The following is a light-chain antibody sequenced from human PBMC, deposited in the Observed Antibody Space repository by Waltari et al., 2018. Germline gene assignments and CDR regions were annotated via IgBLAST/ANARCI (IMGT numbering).Light chain of an antibody. CDR2: YES. CDR3: LVWHSTIDHQGV. J-gene: IGLJ2*01. Sequence: SYVVTQSPSVSVAPGETARITCGGGIIGSKSVHWYQQRPGQAPVLVISYESDRPSGVPERFSGSNSGNTATLTISWVEAEEEADYYCLVWHSTIDHQGVFGGGTKLTVL. V-gene: IGLV3-21*04. CDR1: IIGSKS.